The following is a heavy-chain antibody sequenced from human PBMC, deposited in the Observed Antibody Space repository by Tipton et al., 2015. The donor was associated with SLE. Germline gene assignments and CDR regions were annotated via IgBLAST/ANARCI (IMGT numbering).Heavy chain of an antibody. Sequence: TLSLTCTVSGGSISSSSYYWGWIRQPPGKGLEWIGSIYYSGSTYYNPSLKSRVTISVDTSKNQFSLKLSSVTAADTAVYYCARHTGGPGPLFDWGGDYYYYYGMDVWGQGTTVTVSS. V-gene: IGHV4-39*01. CDR1: GGSISSSSYY. J-gene: IGHJ6*02. CDR2: IYYSGST. D-gene: IGHD3-9*01. CDR3: ARHTGGPGPLFDWGGDYYYYYGMDV.